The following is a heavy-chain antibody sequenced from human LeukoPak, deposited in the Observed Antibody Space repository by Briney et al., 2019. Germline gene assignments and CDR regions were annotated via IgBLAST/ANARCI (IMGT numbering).Heavy chain of an antibody. J-gene: IGHJ5*02. CDR3: AKDSSAYNKWFDP. CDR1: GFIFSSYG. V-gene: IGHV3-30*18. D-gene: IGHD3-22*01. Sequence: GGSLRLSCAASGFIFSSYGMHWLRQAPGKGLEWVAVISYDGSKKYYGGSVKGRFTISRDNSKNTLYLQMNSLRVEDTAVYYCAKDSSAYNKWFDPWGQGTLVTVSS. CDR2: ISYDGSKK.